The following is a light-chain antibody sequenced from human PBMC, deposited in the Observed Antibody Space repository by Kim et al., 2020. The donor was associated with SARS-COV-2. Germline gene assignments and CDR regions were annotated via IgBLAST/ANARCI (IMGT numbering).Light chain of an antibody. J-gene: IGLJ3*02. V-gene: IGLV1-44*01. Sequence: QSVLTQPPSASGAPGQTVTISCSGSIPNIGSNTVNWYQQLPGTAPKVVIYNNNQRPSGVPDRISGSKSGTSASLAIRGLQSEDEADYYCAAWDDSLSSRMFGGGTQLTVL. CDR2: NNN. CDR3: AAWDDSLSSRM. CDR1: IPNIGSNT.